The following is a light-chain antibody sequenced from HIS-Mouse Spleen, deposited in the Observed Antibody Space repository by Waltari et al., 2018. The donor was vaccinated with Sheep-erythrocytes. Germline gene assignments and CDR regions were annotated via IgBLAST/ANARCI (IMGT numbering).Light chain of an antibody. CDR1: SRDVGGYNY. Sequence: QSALTQPASVSGSPGQSITISCTGTSRDVGGYNYVSWYQQHPGKAPKLMIYEFRNRPSGVSNRFAGSKSCKTASLTISGLQAEDEADYYCSSYTSSSTLVVFGGGTKLTVL. CDR3: SSYTSSSTLVV. J-gene: IGLJ2*01. V-gene: IGLV2-14*01. CDR2: EFR.